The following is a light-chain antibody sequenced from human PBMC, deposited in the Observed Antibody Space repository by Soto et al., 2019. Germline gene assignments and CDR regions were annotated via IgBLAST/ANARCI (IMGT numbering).Light chain of an antibody. J-gene: IGKJ1*01. CDR3: QQYNDDSAWT. CDR1: QDISNY. V-gene: IGKV1-33*01. CDR2: EAS. Sequence: DIHMTQTPSSLSASVGDRVTITCQSSQDISNYLNWYQQKPGKAPTLLIYEASILQNGVPSRFSGTESGTEFTLTISSLRPDDFATYYCQQYNDDSAWTFGQGTKVDI.